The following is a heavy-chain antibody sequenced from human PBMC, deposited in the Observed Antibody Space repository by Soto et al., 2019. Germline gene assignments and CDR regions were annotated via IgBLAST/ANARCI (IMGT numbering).Heavy chain of an antibody. CDR3: ARRYGYYFDY. D-gene: IGHD3-9*01. CDR2: IYYSGST. CDR1: GGSISSSSYY. J-gene: IGHJ4*02. Sequence: SETLSLTCSVSGGSISSSSYYWGWIRQPPGKGLEWIGSIYYSGSTNYNPSLKSRVTISVDTSKNQLSLKLSSVTAADTAVYYCARRYGYYFDYWGQGTLVTVSS. V-gene: IGHV4-39*07.